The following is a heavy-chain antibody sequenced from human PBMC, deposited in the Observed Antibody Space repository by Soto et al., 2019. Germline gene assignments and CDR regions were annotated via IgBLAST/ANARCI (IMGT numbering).Heavy chain of an antibody. CDR3: ARGGHIVVLVDADDNFDY. V-gene: IGHV1-18*01. J-gene: IGHJ4*02. CDR2: ISAYNGHT. Sequence: QVQLMQSGAEVKKPGASVKVSCKTSGYTFSDYGVAWVRQAPGQGLEWMGWISAYNGHTKYGQKFQGRVTRTTDTSTSTGYMELRSLRYDDAAVYFCARGGHIVVLVDADDNFDYSGQGTLVTVSS. D-gene: IGHD2-15*01. CDR1: GYTFSDYG.